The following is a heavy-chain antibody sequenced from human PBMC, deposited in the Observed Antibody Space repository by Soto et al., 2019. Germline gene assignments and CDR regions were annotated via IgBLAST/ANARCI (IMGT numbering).Heavy chain of an antibody. CDR1: GYTFTSYG. CDR3: ARVVGALGHWFDP. V-gene: IGHV1-18*01. J-gene: IGHJ5*02. Sequence: QVQLVQSEAEVKKPGPSVKVSCKASGYTFTSYGLSWVRQAPGQGLEWRGRISAYNYNTNYAQKLQGRVTMTTDTSTSTAYMELRSLRSDDTAVYYCARVVGALGHWFDPWGQGTLVTVSS. D-gene: IGHD1-26*01. CDR2: ISAYNYNT.